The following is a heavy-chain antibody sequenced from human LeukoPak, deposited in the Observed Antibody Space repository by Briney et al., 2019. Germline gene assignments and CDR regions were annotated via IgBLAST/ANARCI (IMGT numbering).Heavy chain of an antibody. Sequence: PGGSLRLSCAASGFTFSGHWMYWLRQAPGKGLAWVSRINGDGSATNYAGSMKGRFTISRDNARNMVYLQMNSLREDDTAVYYCARDLNWGQGDYWGQGTLVTVSS. CDR2: INGDGSAT. J-gene: IGHJ4*02. CDR1: GFTFSGHW. CDR3: ARDLNWGQGDY. V-gene: IGHV3-74*01. D-gene: IGHD7-27*01.